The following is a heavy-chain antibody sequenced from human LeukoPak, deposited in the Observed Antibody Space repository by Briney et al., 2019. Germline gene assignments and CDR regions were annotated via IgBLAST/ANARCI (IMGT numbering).Heavy chain of an antibody. CDR3: ARGSSRWAVASLELYY. J-gene: IGHJ4*02. Sequence: GGSLRLSCAASGFTFSSYGMHWVRQAPGKGLEWVAVIWYDGSNKYYADSVKGRFTISRDNSKNTLYLQMNSLRAEDAAVYYCARGSSRWAVASLELYYWGQGALVTVSS. V-gene: IGHV3-33*01. D-gene: IGHD6-19*01. CDR1: GFTFSSYG. CDR2: IWYDGSNK.